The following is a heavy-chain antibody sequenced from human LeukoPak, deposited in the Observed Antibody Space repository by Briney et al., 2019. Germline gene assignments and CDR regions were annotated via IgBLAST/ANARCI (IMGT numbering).Heavy chain of an antibody. CDR2: ISSSSTYI. V-gene: IGHV3-21*01. J-gene: IGHJ4*02. Sequence: GGSLRLSCAASGFTFSSYSMNWVRQAPGKGLEWVSSISSSSTYIYYADSLKGRFTISRDNAKNSLHLHMNSLRAEDTAVYYCARETFCTSTRCPIGDHFDYWGQGTLVTVSS. CDR1: GFTFSSYS. D-gene: IGHD2-2*01. CDR3: ARETFCTSTRCPIGDHFDY.